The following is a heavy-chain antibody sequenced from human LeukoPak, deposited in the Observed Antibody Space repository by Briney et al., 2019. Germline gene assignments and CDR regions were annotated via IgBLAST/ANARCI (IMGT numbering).Heavy chain of an antibody. CDR2: INANSGAT. V-gene: IGHV1-2*06. CDR1: GYTFTGYY. CDR3: ARERAAQGYCSGGSCYINDY. D-gene: IGHD2-15*01. Sequence: GASVKVSCEASGYTFTGYYMHWVAQAPGQGLEWMGRINANSGATNYAQNFQGRVTMTRDTSISTAYMELRRLRSDDTAVYYCARERAAQGYCSGGSCYINDYWGQGTLVTVSS. J-gene: IGHJ4*02.